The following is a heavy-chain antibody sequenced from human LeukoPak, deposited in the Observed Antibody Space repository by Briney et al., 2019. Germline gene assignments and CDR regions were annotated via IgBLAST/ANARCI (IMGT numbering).Heavy chain of an antibody. CDR1: GGSFSGYY. CDR2: IKHSGST. V-gene: IGHV4-34*01. D-gene: IGHD2-2*02. J-gene: IGHJ5*02. CDR3: ARAEYCSSTSCYRKSHNRFDP. Sequence: PSETLSLTCAVYGGSFSGYYWSWIRQPPGKGLEWIGEIKHSGSTNYNPSLKSRVTISVDTSKNQFSLKLSSVTAADTAVYYCARAEYCSSTSCYRKSHNRFDPWGQGTLVTVSS.